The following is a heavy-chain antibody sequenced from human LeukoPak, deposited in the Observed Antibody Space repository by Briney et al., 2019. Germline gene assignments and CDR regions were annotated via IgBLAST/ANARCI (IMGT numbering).Heavy chain of an antibody. D-gene: IGHD3-10*01. CDR3: ARVRYYVSGSYSGDYYYYMDV. CDR1: RFTFSSYA. CDR2: ITSSSTSI. J-gene: IGHJ6*03. V-gene: IGHV3-21*01. Sequence: GGSLRLSCAASRFTFSSYAMSWVRQAPGKGLEWVSSITSSSTSIYYADSVKGRFTISRDNAKNSLYLQMSSLRAEDTAVYYCARVRYYVSGSYSGDYYYYMDVWGKGATVTISS.